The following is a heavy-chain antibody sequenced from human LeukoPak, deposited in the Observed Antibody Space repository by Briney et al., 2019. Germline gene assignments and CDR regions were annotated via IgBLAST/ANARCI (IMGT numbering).Heavy chain of an antibody. CDR2: IIPIFGTA. J-gene: IGHJ4*02. D-gene: IGHD5-24*01. Sequence: GASVKVSCKASGGTFSSYAISWVRQAPGQGLEWIGGIIPIFGTANYAQKFQGRVTITTDESTSTAYMELSSLRSEDTAVYYCARGCARRDGYISLGYWGQGTLVTVSS. CDR1: GGTFSSYA. V-gene: IGHV1-69*05. CDR3: ARGCARRDGYISLGY.